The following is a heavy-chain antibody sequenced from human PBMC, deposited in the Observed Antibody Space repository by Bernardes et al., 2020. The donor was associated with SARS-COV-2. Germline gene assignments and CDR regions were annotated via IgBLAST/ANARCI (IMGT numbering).Heavy chain of an antibody. CDR3: ARGQYSSGWSDWFDP. CDR2: ISAYNGNT. J-gene: IGHJ5*02. D-gene: IGHD6-19*01. CDR1: GYTFTSYG. V-gene: IGHV1-18*04. Sequence: ASVKVSCKASGYTFTSYGISWVRQAPGQGLEWMGWISAYNGNTNYAQKLQGRVTMTTDTSTSTAYMELRSLRSDDTAVYYCARGQYSSGWSDWFDPWGQGTLVTVSS.